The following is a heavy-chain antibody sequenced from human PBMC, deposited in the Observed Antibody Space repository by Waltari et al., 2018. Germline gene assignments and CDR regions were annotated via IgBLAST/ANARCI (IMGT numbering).Heavy chain of an antibody. CDR2: IYHSGST. D-gene: IGHD5-12*01. V-gene: IGHV4-30-2*01. CDR1: GGSISSGGYS. J-gene: IGHJ3*02. CDR3: ARAPNGDYDYAFDI. Sequence: QLQLQESGSGLVKPSQTLSLTCAVSGGSISSGGYSWGWIRQPPGKGLEWIGYIYHSGSTYYNPSLKSRVTISVDRSKNQFSLKLSSVTAADTAVYYCARAPNGDYDYAFDIWGQGTMVTVSS.